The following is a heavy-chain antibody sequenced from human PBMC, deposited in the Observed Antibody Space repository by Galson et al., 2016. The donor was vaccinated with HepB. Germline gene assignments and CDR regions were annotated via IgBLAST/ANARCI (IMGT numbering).Heavy chain of an antibody. CDR3: ARVRSGYSGYANPYYYGMDV. D-gene: IGHD5-12*01. CDR1: GDSVSSNSAT. J-gene: IGHJ6*02. CDR2: TYYRSKWYN. Sequence: AISGDSVSSNSATWNWLRQSPSRGLEWLGRTYYRSKWYNDYALSVKSRITINPDTSKNQFSLQLNSVTPEDTAVYYCARVRSGYSGYANPYYYGMDVWGQGTTVTVSS. V-gene: IGHV6-1*01.